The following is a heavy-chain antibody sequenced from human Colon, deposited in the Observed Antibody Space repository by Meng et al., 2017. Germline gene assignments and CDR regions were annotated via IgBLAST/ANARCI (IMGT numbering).Heavy chain of an antibody. Sequence: GGSLRLSCAASGITFGSHSMNWVRQAPGKGLEWVSYISSGSGYIYYADSLKGRITVSRDNAKNSLYLQINSLRAEDTAVYYCARGYSSAWGYFDYWGQGSLVTDSS. V-gene: IGHV3-21*01. J-gene: IGHJ4*02. CDR3: ARGYSSAWGYFDY. CDR1: GITFGSHS. D-gene: IGHD6-25*01. CDR2: ISSGSGYI.